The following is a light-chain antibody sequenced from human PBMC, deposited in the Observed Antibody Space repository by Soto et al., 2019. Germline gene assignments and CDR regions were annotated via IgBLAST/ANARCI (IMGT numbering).Light chain of an antibody. CDR1: SSNIGAVSG. CDR3: QSYDTTRRHWV. V-gene: IGLV1-40*01. CDR2: GNT. J-gene: IGLJ3*02. Sequence: QSALTQSPSVSGTPGESVTISCSGISSNIGAVSGVHWYQQLPGTAPKLLINGNTNRPSGDPDRFYGSKSGTSASLAISGLLPEDEADYYCQSYDTTRRHWVFGGGTKVTVL.